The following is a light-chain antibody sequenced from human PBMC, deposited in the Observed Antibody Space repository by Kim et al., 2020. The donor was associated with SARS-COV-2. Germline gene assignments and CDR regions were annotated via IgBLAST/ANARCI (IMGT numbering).Light chain of an antibody. CDR3: HQYGISPRT. J-gene: IGKJ1*01. CDR1: QNLSSSY. V-gene: IGKV3-20*01. CDR2: GAS. Sequence: EIVLTQSPGTLSLFPGERATLSCRASQNLSSSYFAWYQQKPGQAPRLLIYGASSRATGIPDRFSGSGSGTDFTLTISRLEPEDFAMYYCHQYGISPRTFGQGTKVDIK.